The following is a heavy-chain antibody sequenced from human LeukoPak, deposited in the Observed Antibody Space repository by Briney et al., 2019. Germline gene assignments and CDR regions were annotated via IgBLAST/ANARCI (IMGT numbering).Heavy chain of an antibody. Sequence: SETLSLTCAVSGGSISTFYWSWIRQPAGKGLEWIGRMSTSGNTDYNPSLKSRVTMSLDTPKKQFSLKLRSVTAADTAMYYCASDSFYDSGGYFYYWGQGTLVTVSS. D-gene: IGHD3-22*01. CDR3: ASDSFYDSGGYFYY. CDR2: MSTSGNT. J-gene: IGHJ4*02. V-gene: IGHV4-4*07. CDR1: GGSISTFY.